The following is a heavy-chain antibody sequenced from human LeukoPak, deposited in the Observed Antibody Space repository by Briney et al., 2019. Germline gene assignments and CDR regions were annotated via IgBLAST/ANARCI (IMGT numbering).Heavy chain of an antibody. CDR1: GGTFSSYA. D-gene: IGHD3-22*01. CDR3: AIRLTYYYDSSGYYFDY. Sequence: SVKVSCKASGGTFSSYAISWVRQAPGQGLEWMGGIIPIFGTANYAQKFQGRVTITADESTSTAYMELSSLRSEDTAVYYCAIRLTYYYDSSGYYFDYWGQGTLVTVSS. CDR2: IIPIFGTA. J-gene: IGHJ4*02. V-gene: IGHV1-69*13.